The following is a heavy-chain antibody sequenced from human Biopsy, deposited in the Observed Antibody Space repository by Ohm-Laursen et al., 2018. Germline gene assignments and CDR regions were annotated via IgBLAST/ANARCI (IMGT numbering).Heavy chain of an antibody. Sequence: SLRLSCSASGFTFSNYGMHWVRQAPGKGLEWLAVIWYDGSNKYYGDSVQGRFTISRGNSKNTVYLQMNSLRAEDTAIYYCARDSTINTVTTADYWGQGTLVTVFS. CDR1: GFTFSNYG. J-gene: IGHJ4*02. D-gene: IGHD4-11*01. CDR2: IWYDGSNK. CDR3: ARDSTINTVTTADY. V-gene: IGHV3-33*01.